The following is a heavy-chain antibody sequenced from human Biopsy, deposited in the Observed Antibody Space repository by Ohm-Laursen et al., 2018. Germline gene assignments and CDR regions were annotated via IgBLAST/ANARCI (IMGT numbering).Heavy chain of an antibody. CDR3: ARDGKRWDYSTYFSWHFDL. J-gene: IGHJ2*01. Sequence: SLRLYCTASGFTFTSYAMHWVRQAPGKGLEWVAVISYDGSGEYYADSLQGRFIISRDNPKNTVDLQMNSLRAEDTAVYFCARDGKRWDYSTYFSWHFDLWGRGTLVTVSP. CDR1: GFTFTSYA. D-gene: IGHD4-11*01. CDR2: ISYDGSGE. V-gene: IGHV3-30*03.